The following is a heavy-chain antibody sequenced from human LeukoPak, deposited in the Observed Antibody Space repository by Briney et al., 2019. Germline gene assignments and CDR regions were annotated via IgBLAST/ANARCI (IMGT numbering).Heavy chain of an antibody. J-gene: IGHJ4*02. CDR1: GFIFSTYS. Sequence: PEGSLRLSCAASGFIFSTYSMYWVRQAPGKGLEWVAFIRHDGSIKNYADSVKGRSTISRDNSKNTLYLQMNSLRAEDTAVYYCAKDSLADIDYWGQGTLVTVSS. V-gene: IGHV3-30*02. CDR2: IRHDGSIK. D-gene: IGHD3-16*01. CDR3: AKDSLADIDY.